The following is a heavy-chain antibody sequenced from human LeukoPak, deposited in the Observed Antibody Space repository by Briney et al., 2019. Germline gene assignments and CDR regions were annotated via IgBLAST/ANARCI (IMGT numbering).Heavy chain of an antibody. V-gene: IGHV3-20*04. CDR1: GFTFDDYG. CDR2: INWNGGST. J-gene: IGHJ6*03. Sequence: GGSLRLSCAASGFTFDDYGMSWVRQAPGKGLEWVSGINWNGGSTGYADSVKGRFTISRDNAKNSLYLQMNSLRAEDTALYYCAREGGHSSGWSGYYYYYMDVWGKGTTVTVSS. D-gene: IGHD6-19*01. CDR3: AREGGHSSGWSGYYYYYMDV.